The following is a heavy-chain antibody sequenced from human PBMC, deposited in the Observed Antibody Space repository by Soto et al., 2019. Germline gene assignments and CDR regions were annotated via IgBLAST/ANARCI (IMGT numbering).Heavy chain of an antibody. CDR2: ISYDGSNK. D-gene: IGHD5-12*01. Sequence: QVQLVESGGGVVQPGRSLRLSCAASGFTFSSYGMHWVRQAPGKGLEWVAVISYDGSNKYYADSVQGRFTISRDNSKNTLYLQMNSLRAEDTAVYYCAKASATCAFDILGQGTMVTVSS. CDR1: GFTFSSYG. V-gene: IGHV3-30*18. J-gene: IGHJ3*02. CDR3: AKASATCAFDI.